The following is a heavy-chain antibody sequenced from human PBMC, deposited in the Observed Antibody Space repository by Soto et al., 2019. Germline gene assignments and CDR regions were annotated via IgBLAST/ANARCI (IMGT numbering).Heavy chain of an antibody. D-gene: IGHD6-13*01. CDR3: ARDSGIAAAALYYYIMDV. CDR2: ISSSSSTI. CDR1: GVNVRNYV. J-gene: IGHJ6*02. V-gene: IGHV3-48*02. Sequence: GSLRLSGEVSGVNVRNYVIHCVRQTPGKGLEWVSYISSSSSTIHYADSVKGRFTISRDNAKNSLYLQMNSLRDEDTAVYYCARDSGIAAAALYYYIMDVWGQGNTVTVSS.